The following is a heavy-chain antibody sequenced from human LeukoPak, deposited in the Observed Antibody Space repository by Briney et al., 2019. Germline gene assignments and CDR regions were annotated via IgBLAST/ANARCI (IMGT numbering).Heavy chain of an antibody. CDR2: TYYRSKWYN. D-gene: IGHD1-14*01. V-gene: IGHV6-1*01. J-gene: IGHJ3*02. CDR1: GDSVSGNRVA. CDR3: ARGFGESLPGGFDI. Sequence: SQTLSLTCAISGDSVSGNRVAWNWIRQSPSRGLEWLGRTYYRSKWYNDYAVSVKSRITINPDTSKNQFSLHLNSVTPEDTAVYSCARGFGESLPGGFDIWGQGTLVTVSS.